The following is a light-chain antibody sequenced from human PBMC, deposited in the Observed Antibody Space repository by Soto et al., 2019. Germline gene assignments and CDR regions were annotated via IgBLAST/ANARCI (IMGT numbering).Light chain of an antibody. Sequence: EIVLTQSLATLSLSPGEGATLSCRASQSISSNFLAWYQQKRGQAPRLLIHGASNRATGIPDRFSGSGSGTDFTLTITRLEPEDFAVYYCQQYGGSPRTFGQGTKVDIK. J-gene: IGKJ1*01. CDR3: QQYGGSPRT. V-gene: IGKV3-20*01. CDR2: GAS. CDR1: QSISSNF.